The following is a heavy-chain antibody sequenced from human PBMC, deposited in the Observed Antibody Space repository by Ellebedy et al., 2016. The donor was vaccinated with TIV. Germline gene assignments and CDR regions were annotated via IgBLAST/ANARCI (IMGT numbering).Heavy chain of an antibody. J-gene: IGHJ6*02. D-gene: IGHD3-22*01. V-gene: IGHV3-23*01. CDR1: GFTFSSYA. CDR2: ISGNGGST. CDR3: AKVGIMIVMGYGMDV. Sequence: PGGSLRLSCAASGFTFSSYAMSWVRQAPGKGLEWVSGISGNGGSTYYADSVKGRFPISRDKSKNTLYLQRNSMRAEDTAVYYCAKVGIMIVMGYGMDVWGQGTTVTVSS.